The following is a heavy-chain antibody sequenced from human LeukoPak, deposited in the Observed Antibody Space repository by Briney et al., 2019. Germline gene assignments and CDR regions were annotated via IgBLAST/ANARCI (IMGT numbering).Heavy chain of an antibody. CDR2: ISSNGGST. CDR3: ARDRYSSSSSDNAFDI. CDR1: GFTFSSYA. Sequence: PGGPLRLSCAASGFTFSSYAMHWVRQAPGKGLEYVSAISSNGGSTYYANSVKGRFTISRDNSKNTLYLQMGSLRAEDMAVYYCARDRYSSSSSDNAFDIWGQGTMVTVSS. V-gene: IGHV3-64*01. D-gene: IGHD6-6*01. J-gene: IGHJ3*02.